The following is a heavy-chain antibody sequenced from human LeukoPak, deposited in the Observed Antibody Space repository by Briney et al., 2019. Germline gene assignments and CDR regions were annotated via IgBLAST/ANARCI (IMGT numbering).Heavy chain of an antibody. CDR3: AKLVIGVYYFDY. Sequence: SETLSLTCTVSGGSISSSSYYWGWIRQPPGKGLEWIGSIYYSGSTYYNPSLKSRVTISVDTSKNLFSLKLSSVTAADTAVYYCAKLVIGVYYFDYWGQGTLVTVSS. CDR2: IYYSGST. J-gene: IGHJ4*02. CDR1: GGSISSSSYY. D-gene: IGHD6-13*01. V-gene: IGHV4-39*01.